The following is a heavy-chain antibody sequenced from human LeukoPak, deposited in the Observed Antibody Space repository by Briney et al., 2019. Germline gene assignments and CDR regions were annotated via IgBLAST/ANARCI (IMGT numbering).Heavy chain of an antibody. J-gene: IGHJ4*02. CDR1: GFTFDDYG. CDR3: ARVGSGNTYGYGDY. D-gene: IGHD5-18*01. V-gene: IGHV3-66*01. Sequence: GGSLRLSCAASGFTFDDYGMSWVRQAPGKGLEWVSVFYNGINTYYADSVKGRFTTSRDNSKNTLYLQMNSLRVEDTAVYFCARVGSGNTYGYGDYWGQGTLVTVSS. CDR2: FYNGINT.